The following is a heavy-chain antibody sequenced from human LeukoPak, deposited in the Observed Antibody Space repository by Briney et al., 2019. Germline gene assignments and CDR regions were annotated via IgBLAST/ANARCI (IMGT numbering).Heavy chain of an antibody. CDR1: GGTFSSYA. D-gene: IGHD3-22*01. CDR3: ARTSPRDLYDSSGYYHYYYYMDV. Sequence: SVKVSCKASGGTFSSYAISWVRQAPGQGLEWMGGIIPIFGTASYAQKFQGRVTITADESTSTAYMELSSLRSEDTAVYYCARTSPRDLYDSSGYYHYYYYMDVWGKGTTVTVSS. J-gene: IGHJ6*03. V-gene: IGHV1-69*01. CDR2: IIPIFGTA.